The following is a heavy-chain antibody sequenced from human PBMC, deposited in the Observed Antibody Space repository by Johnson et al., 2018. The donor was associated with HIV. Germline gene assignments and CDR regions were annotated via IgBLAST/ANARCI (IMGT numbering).Heavy chain of an antibody. Sequence: VQLVESGGGLIQPGGSLRLSCAASGFTVSSNYMSWVRQAPGKGLEWVSVIYSGGSTYYAASVKGRFTISRDNSKNTLYLQMNSLRAEDTAVYYCARRGDSSSWFAFDIWGQGTMVTVSS. CDR1: GFTVSSNY. CDR2: IYSGGST. D-gene: IGHD6-13*01. CDR3: ARRGDSSSWFAFDI. V-gene: IGHV3-53*01. J-gene: IGHJ3*02.